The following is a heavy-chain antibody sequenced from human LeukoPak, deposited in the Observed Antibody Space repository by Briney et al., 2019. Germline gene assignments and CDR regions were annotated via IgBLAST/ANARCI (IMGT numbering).Heavy chain of an antibody. CDR1: GGTFSSYA. Sequence: GASVKVSCKASGGTFSSYAISWVRQAPGQGLEWMGGIIPIFGTANYAQKFQGRVTITADESTSTAYMELSSLRSEDTAVYYCARDQEVRGVIFCYGMDVWGQGTTVTVSS. CDR3: ARDQEVRGVIFCYGMDV. CDR2: IIPIFGTA. D-gene: IGHD3-10*01. V-gene: IGHV1-69*13. J-gene: IGHJ6*02.